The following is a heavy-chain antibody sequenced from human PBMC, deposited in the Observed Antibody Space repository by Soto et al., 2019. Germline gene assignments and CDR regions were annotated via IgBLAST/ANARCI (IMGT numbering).Heavy chain of an antibody. J-gene: IGHJ4*02. Sequence: EVHLLESGGGLVQPGGSLRLSCAPSGCTFSSYAMSWVRQAPGKGLEWVAAISASAATTYYADSLKGRFTISRDNSKNTRYVQMNSMRAEATDIDYCAKLRAYITKAIDSWGQGALVTVSS. CDR1: GCTFSSYA. CDR3: AKLRAYITKAIDS. D-gene: IGHD2-21*01. V-gene: IGHV3-23*01. CDR2: ISASAATT.